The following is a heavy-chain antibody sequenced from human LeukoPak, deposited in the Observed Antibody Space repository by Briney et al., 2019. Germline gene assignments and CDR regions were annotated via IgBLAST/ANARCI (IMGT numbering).Heavy chain of an antibody. CDR2: ISSSSSYI. J-gene: IGHJ6*03. V-gene: IGHV3-21*01. CDR1: GFTFSSYA. Sequence: GGSLRLSCAASGFTFSSYAMTWVRQAPGKGLEWVSPISSSSSYIYYADSVKGRFTISRDNAKNSLYLQMNSLRAEDTAVYYCARDQNGAYYYGSGSRGYYYYMDVWGKGTTVTVSS. D-gene: IGHD3-10*01. CDR3: ARDQNGAYYYGSGSRGYYYYMDV.